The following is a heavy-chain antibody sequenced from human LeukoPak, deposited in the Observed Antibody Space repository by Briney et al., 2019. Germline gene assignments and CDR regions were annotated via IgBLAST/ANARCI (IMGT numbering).Heavy chain of an antibody. V-gene: IGHV4-59*01. CDR1: GGSISSYY. CDR2: IYYSGST. Sequence: SETLSLTCTVSGGSISSYYWSWIRQPPGKGLEWIGYIYYSGSTNYNPSLKSRVTISVDTSTNQFSLKLSSVTAADTAVYYCARNKGYCSSTSCSTFYYYYSYMDVWGKGTTVTVSS. J-gene: IGHJ6*03. D-gene: IGHD2-2*01. CDR3: ARNKGYCSSTSCSTFYYYYSYMDV.